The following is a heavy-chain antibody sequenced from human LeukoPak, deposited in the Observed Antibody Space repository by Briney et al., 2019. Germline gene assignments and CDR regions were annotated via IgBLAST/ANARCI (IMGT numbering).Heavy chain of an antibody. V-gene: IGHV4-59*01. Sequence: PSETLSLTCTVSGGSISNYYCSWIRQPPGKGLEWIGYIYDSGRTKYNPSLKSRVTISVDTSKNQFSLKLSSVTAADTAMYCCAIGYHTNWFDPWGQGTLVTVSS. J-gene: IGHJ5*02. D-gene: IGHD2-2*01. CDR3: AIGYHTNWFDP. CDR2: IYDSGRT. CDR1: GGSISNYY.